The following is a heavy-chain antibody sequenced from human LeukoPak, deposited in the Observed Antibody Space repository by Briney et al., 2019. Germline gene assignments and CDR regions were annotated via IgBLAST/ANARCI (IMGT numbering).Heavy chain of an antibody. CDR2: INHSGST. J-gene: IGHJ4*02. Sequence: SETLSLTCAVYGGSFSGYYWSWIRQPPGKGLEWIGEINHSGSTNYNPSLKSRVTISVDTSKDQFSLKLSSVTAADTAVYYCAGGSPLDYWGQGTLVTVSS. CDR1: GGSFSGYY. V-gene: IGHV4-34*01. D-gene: IGHD3-10*01. CDR3: AGGSPLDY.